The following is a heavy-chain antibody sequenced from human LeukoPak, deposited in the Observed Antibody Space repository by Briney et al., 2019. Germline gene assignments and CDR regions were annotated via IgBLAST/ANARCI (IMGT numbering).Heavy chain of an antibody. CDR1: GYTFTGYY. CDR3: ARGGPRQNWFDP. V-gene: IGHV1-2*02. CDR2: INPNSGGT. Sequence: GASVKVSCKASGYTFTGYYMHWVRQAPGQGLEWMGWINPNSGGTNYAQKFQGRVTMTRDTSTSTVYMELSSLRSEDTAVYYCARGGPRQNWFDPWGQGTLVTVSS. J-gene: IGHJ5*02.